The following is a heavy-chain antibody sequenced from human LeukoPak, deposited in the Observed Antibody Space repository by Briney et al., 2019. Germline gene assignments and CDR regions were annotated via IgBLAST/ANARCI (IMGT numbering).Heavy chain of an antibody. D-gene: IGHD6-19*01. Sequence: RASVKVSCKASGYTFTSYDINWVRQATGQGLEWMGWMNPNSGNTGYAQKFQGRVTMTRNTSISTAYMELSRLTSDDTAVYYCARVFYSSGWLKKIDYWGQGTLVTVSS. J-gene: IGHJ4*02. CDR3: ARVFYSSGWLKKIDY. V-gene: IGHV1-8*01. CDR1: GYTFTSYD. CDR2: MNPNSGNT.